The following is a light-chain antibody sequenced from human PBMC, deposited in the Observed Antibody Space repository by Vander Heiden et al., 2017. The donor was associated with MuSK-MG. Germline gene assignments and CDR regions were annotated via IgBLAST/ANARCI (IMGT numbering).Light chain of an antibody. CDR1: SSTIGSNS. CDR3: ATWDDSRNSWV. CDR2: SNN. V-gene: IGLV1-44*01. J-gene: IGLJ3*02. Sequence: QSVLTQAPSASGTPGQRVNISCSGSSSTIGSNSVNWYQQVPGTAPKLLIFSNNQRPSGVPDRFSGSKSGTSAALAISGLQAEDEADYYCATWDDSRNSWVFGGGTKVTVL.